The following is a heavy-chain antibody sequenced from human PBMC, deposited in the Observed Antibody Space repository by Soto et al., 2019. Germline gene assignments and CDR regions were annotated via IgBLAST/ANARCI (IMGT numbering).Heavy chain of an antibody. CDR1: GYTFTSYG. D-gene: IGHD3-22*01. CDR2: ISAYNGNT. CDR3: AVLHSSGPTSGAFDI. J-gene: IGHJ3*02. V-gene: IGHV1-18*01. Sequence: QVQLVHSGAEVKKHGASVKVSCKASGYTFTSYGISWVRQAPGQGLEWMGWISAYNGNTNYAQKLKGRVTMTTDTSTSTAYMELMSLRSDDTAVYYCAVLHSSGPTSGAFDIWGQVTLGTVSS.